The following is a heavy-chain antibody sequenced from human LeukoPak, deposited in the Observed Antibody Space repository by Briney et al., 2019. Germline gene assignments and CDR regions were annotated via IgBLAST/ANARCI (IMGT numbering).Heavy chain of an antibody. D-gene: IGHD1-26*01. V-gene: IGHV3-23*01. CDR1: GFTLSSYG. Sequence: GGSLRLSCAASGFTLSSYGMSWVRQAPGKGLEWVSAVSGSDYNTYYADSVKGRFTISRDNSKNTLYLQMDSLRAEDTAVYYCARIESGSGRDWGQGTLVTVSS. CDR3: ARIESGSGRD. J-gene: IGHJ4*02. CDR2: VSGSDYNT.